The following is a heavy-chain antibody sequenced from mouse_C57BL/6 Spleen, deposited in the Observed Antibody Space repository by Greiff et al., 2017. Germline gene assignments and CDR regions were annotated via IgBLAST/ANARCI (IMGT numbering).Heavy chain of an antibody. J-gene: IGHJ4*01. CDR1: GYTFTSYW. CDR2: IHPNSGST. Sequence: VQLQQPGAELVKPGASVKLSCKASGYTFTSYWMHWVKQRPGQGLEWIGMIHPNSGSTNYNEKFKSKATLTVDKSSSTAYMQLSSLTSEDSAVYYCARKGTTVVENYAMDYWGQGTSVTVSS. CDR3: ARKGTTVVENYAMDY. D-gene: IGHD1-1*01. V-gene: IGHV1-64*01.